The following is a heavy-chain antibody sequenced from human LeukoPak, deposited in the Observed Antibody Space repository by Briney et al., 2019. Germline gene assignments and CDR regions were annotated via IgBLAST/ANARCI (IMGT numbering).Heavy chain of an antibody. CDR1: GFTFSSYS. CDR2: ISSSSSYI. D-gene: IGHD2-2*02. CDR3: ARVGVVVVPAAILKQAFDI. V-gene: IGHV3-21*01. Sequence: GGSLRLSCAASGFTFSSYSMNWVRQAPGKGLEWVSSISSSSSYIYYADSVKGRFTISRDNAKNSLYLQMNSLRAEDTAVYYCARVGVVVVPAAILKQAFDIWGQGTMVTVSS. J-gene: IGHJ3*02.